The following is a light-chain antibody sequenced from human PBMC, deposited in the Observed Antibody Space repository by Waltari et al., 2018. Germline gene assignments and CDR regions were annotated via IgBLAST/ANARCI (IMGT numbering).Light chain of an antibody. CDR2: DVS. CDR3: CSYAGDYTYV. Sequence: QSALTQPRSVSGSPGQSVTISCTGTSSDVGGYTFVSWYQQHPGKAPKFMIYDVSKRPSGVPDRFSGSKSGNTASLTISGLQAEDEAEYYCCSYAGDYTYVFGTGTKVTVL. J-gene: IGLJ1*01. CDR1: SSDVGGYTF. V-gene: IGLV2-11*01.